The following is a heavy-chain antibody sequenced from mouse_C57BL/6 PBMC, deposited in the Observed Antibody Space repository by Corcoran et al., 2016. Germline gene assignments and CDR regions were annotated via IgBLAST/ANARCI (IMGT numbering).Heavy chain of an antibody. CDR2: IDPEDGET. V-gene: IGHV14-2*01. Sequence: EVQQQQSGAELVKPGASVKLCCTASGFNIKDYYMHWVKQRTEQGLEWIGRIDPEDGETKYAPKCQGKATLTADKSSSTAYMQLNSLTSEDSAVYFCAKDDGYYAYCGQGTLVTVSA. CDR3: AKDDGYYAY. CDR1: GFNIKDYY. J-gene: IGHJ3*01. D-gene: IGHD2-3*01.